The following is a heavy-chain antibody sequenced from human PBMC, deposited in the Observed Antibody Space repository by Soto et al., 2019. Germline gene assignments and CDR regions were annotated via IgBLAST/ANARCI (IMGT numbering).Heavy chain of an antibody. CDR2: ISGSGGST. D-gene: IGHD6-19*01. CDR1: GVTFSTYA. Sequence: ELQLLESGGGLVQPGGSLRLSCAASGVTFSTYAMSWVRQAPGKGLEWVSAISGSGGSTYYADSVKGRFTISRDNSKNTLYLQMNSLRAEDTAVYYCATDLLLVAGAGYFQHWGQGTLVTVSS. CDR3: ATDLLLVAGAGYFQH. V-gene: IGHV3-23*01. J-gene: IGHJ1*01.